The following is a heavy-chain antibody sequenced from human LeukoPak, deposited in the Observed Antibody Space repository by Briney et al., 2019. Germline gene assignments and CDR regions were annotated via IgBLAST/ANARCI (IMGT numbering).Heavy chain of an antibody. CDR3: ARDRRIAVAGTDY. V-gene: IGHV3-11*01. CDR2: ISSSGSTI. Sequence: GGSLRLSCAASGFTFSDYYMSWIRQAPGKGLEWVSYISSSGSTIYYADSVKGRFTISRDNAKNSLYLQVNSLRAEDTAVYYCARDRRIAVAGTDYWGQGTLVTVSS. D-gene: IGHD6-19*01. CDR1: GFTFSDYY. J-gene: IGHJ4*02.